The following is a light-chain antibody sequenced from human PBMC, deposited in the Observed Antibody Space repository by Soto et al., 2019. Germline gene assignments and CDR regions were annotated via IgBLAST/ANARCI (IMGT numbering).Light chain of an antibody. J-gene: IGLJ3*02. CDR3: SSYTTSGTPV. Sequence: QSALTQPASVSGSPGQTITISCTGTSSDVGGYNYLSWYQQHLGKAPKVMIYEVSNRPSGVFNRFSGSKSGNTASLTISGLQAEDEADYFCSSYTTSGTPVFGGGTKVTVL. CDR1: SSDVGGYNY. CDR2: EVS. V-gene: IGLV2-14*01.